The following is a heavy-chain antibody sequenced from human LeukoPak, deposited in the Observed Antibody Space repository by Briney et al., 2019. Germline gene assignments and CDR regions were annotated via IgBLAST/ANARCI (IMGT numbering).Heavy chain of an antibody. CDR2: MTGSSDTI. CDR3: ASSNGYLDY. J-gene: IGHJ4*02. D-gene: IGHD2-8*01. CDR1: GFTFSSYA. Sequence: GGSLRLSCAASGFTFSSYAMNWVRQAPGKGLEWLSYMTGSSDTIYYADSVKGRFTISRDNAKNSVYLQMNSLRADDTAVYYCASSNGYLDYWGQGTLVTVSS. V-gene: IGHV3-48*01.